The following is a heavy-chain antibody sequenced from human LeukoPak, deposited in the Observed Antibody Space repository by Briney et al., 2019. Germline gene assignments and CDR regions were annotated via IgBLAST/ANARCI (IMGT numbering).Heavy chain of an antibody. V-gene: IGHV4-34*01. D-gene: IGHD3-22*01. CDR2: INHSGST. J-gene: IGHJ4*02. CDR3: ARGEITYYYDSSGYYFDY. CDR1: GGSFSGYY. Sequence: SETLSLTCAVYGGSFSGYYWSWIRQPPGKGLEWIGEINHSGSTNYNPSLKSRVTISVDTSKNQFSLKLSSVTAADTAVYYCARGEITYYYDSSGYYFDYWGQGTLVTVSS.